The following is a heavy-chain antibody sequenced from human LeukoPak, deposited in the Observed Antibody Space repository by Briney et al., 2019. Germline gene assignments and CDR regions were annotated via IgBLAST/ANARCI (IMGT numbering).Heavy chain of an antibody. V-gene: IGHV6-1*01. CDR2: TYYRSKWFN. CDR3: ARGSSSNSWYFDY. J-gene: IGHJ4*02. Sequence: SQTLSLTWAISGDSVSSNSATWTWIRQSPSRGLEWLGRTYYRSKWFNDYAVSVKSRITINPDTPRNQFSLQLNSVTPEDTAVYYCARGSSSNSWYFDYWGQGTLVTVSS. D-gene: IGHD6-13*01. CDR1: GDSVSSNSAT.